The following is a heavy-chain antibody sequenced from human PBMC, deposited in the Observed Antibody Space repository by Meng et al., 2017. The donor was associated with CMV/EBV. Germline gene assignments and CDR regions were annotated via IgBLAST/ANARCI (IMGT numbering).Heavy chain of an antibody. D-gene: IGHD2-2*01. CDR1: GFTFSSYA. CDR3: ARDSRIVVVLDGMDV. CDR2: ISYDGSNK. V-gene: IGHV3-30*04. Sequence: GGSLRLSCAASGFTFSSYAMHWVRQAPGKGLEWVAVISYDGSNKYYADSVKGRFTISRDKSKNTLYLQMNSLRAEDTAVYYCARDSRIVVVLDGMDVWGQGTTVTVSS. J-gene: IGHJ6*02.